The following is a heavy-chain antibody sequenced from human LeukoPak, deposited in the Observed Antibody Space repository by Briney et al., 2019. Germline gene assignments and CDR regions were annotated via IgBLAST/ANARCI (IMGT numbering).Heavy chain of an antibody. V-gene: IGHV3-64D*08. CDR1: GFTFNKYS. CDR2: ISGDGGT. D-gene: IGHD6-13*01. Sequence: GGSLRLSCSASGFTFNKYSMHWVRHAPGKGLEYVSGISGDGGTVYAASVKGRFTISRDNSKTTLFLQMSSLRAEDTAVYYCQGSAANSDFDYWGQGTLVTVSS. CDR3: QGSAANSDFDY. J-gene: IGHJ4*02.